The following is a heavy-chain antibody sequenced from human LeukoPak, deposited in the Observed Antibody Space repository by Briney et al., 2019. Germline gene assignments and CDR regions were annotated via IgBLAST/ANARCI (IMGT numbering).Heavy chain of an antibody. CDR3: TTYKVTTAFDL. CDR2: IKSKIDGETT. V-gene: IGHV3-15*01. J-gene: IGHJ2*01. D-gene: IGHD4-17*01. CDR1: GFTFSSYA. Sequence: GGSLRLSCAASGFTFSSYAMSWVLQAPGKGLEWVGRIKSKIDGETTDYTEPVKGRFTISRDVSKNTLYLQMNSLKSEDTAVYYCTTYKVTTAFDLWGRGTLVTVSS.